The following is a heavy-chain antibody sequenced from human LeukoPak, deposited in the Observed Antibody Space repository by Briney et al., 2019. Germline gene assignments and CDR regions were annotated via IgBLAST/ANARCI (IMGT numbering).Heavy chain of an antibody. Sequence: GASVKVSCKASGYTFTSYGISWVRQAPGQGLEWMGWISTYNGHTNYAQKLQGRVTMTTDTSMSTAYMELRSLRSDDTAVYYCARDHAAGWELPLNWFDPWGQGTLVTVSS. V-gene: IGHV1-18*01. D-gene: IGHD4-23*01. J-gene: IGHJ5*02. CDR3: ARDHAAGWELPLNWFDP. CDR1: GYTFTSYG. CDR2: ISTYNGHT.